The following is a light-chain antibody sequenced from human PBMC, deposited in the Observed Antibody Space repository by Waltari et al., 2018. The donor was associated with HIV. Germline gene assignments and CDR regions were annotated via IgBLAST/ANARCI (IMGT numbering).Light chain of an antibody. CDR2: SAS. Sequence: DIQMAQSPSSLSASVGDSVYIICRASHRIDEKLAWYQQQPGNAPKLLIYSASRLQSGVPSRFAGYGSATNFSLTITGLRAEDSATYYCQQASSFPHTFGGGTKVDI. V-gene: IGKV1-12*01. J-gene: IGKJ4*01. CDR3: QQASSFPHT. CDR1: HRIDEK.